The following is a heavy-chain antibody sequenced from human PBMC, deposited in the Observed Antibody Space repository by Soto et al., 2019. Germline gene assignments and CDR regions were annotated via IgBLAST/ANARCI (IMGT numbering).Heavy chain of an antibody. J-gene: IGHJ4*02. Sequence: PGGSLRLSCAASGFAFSSYGMHWVRQAPGKGLEWVSLIWSDGSNKYYADSVKGRFTISRDNSKNTLYLQMNSLRAEDTAVYYCARVDSSGWVFDYWGQGALVTVSS. V-gene: IGHV3-33*01. CDR2: IWSDGSNK. CDR1: GFAFSSYG. D-gene: IGHD6-19*01. CDR3: ARVDSSGWVFDY.